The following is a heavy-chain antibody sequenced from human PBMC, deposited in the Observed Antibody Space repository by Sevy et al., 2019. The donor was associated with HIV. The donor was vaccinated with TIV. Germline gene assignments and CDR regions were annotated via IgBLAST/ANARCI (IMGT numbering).Heavy chain of an antibody. D-gene: IGHD3-10*01. CDR2: IWYDGRNK. V-gene: IGHV3-33*01. CDR1: GFIFSDYG. Sequence: GGSLRLSCVASGFIFSDYGIHWVRQAPGKGLEWVAVIWYDGRNKYYADSVKGRFTISRDNSKNTLYLQMNSLRAEDTGVYYCARDKLTPWMINMVRGALSYFFDYWGQGTLVTVSS. CDR3: ARDKLTPWMINMVRGALSYFFDY. J-gene: IGHJ4*01.